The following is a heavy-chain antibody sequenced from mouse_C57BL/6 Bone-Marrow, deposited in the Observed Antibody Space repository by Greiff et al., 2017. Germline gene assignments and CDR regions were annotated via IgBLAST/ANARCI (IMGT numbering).Heavy chain of an antibody. D-gene: IGHD2-2*01. Sequence: EVQLVESGGGLVQPGGSLSLSCEASGFTFTDYYMSWVRQPPGKALEWLGFIRNKANGYTTEYSASVKGRFTISRDNSQSIIYLRRNALRAEDSVTYYCARYYGYDEFAYWGQGTLVTVSA. CDR2: IRNKANGYTT. J-gene: IGHJ3*01. CDR3: ARYYGYDEFAY. V-gene: IGHV7-3*01. CDR1: GFTFTDYY.